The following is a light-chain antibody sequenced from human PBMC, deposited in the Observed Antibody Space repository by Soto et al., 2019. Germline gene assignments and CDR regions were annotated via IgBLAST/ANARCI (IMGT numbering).Light chain of an antibody. V-gene: IGKV3-20*01. CDR2: AAS. CDR1: RSFASSY. J-gene: IGKJ2*01. Sequence: EIVLTQSPVTLSLSPGERATLSCRASRSFASSYLGWYQQKPGQAPRLLIYAASTRATGIPDRFSGSGSATDFTLTISRLEPEDSAVYSCQHYDSSPPYTFGQGTKLEIK. CDR3: QHYDSSPPYT.